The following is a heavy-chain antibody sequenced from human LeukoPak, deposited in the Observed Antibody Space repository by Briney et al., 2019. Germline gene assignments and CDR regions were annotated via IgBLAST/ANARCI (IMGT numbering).Heavy chain of an antibody. Sequence: GGSLRLSCAASGFTFSSYSMNWVRQAPGKGLEWVSSISSSSSYIYYADSVKGRFTISRDNAKNSLYLQMNSLRAEDTAVYYCARDQSEWLFDYWGQGALVTVSS. V-gene: IGHV3-21*01. J-gene: IGHJ4*02. CDR1: GFTFSSYS. D-gene: IGHD3-3*01. CDR3: ARDQSEWLFDY. CDR2: ISSSSSYI.